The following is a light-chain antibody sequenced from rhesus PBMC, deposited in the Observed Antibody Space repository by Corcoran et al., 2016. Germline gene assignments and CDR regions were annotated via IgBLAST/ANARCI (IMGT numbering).Light chain of an antibody. J-gene: IGKJ4*01. CDR2: EVS. CDR1: QSLLHSTGYTY. CDR3: EQALQTPLT. V-gene: IGKV2-78*01. Sequence: DIVMTQTPLSLSVTPGEPASISCRSSQSLLHSTGYTYLHWYLQKPGQSPQLLNNEVSHRASGVPDRFSGSGSGTDFTLKISRVEAEDGGFYYCEQALQTPLTFGGGTKVEIK.